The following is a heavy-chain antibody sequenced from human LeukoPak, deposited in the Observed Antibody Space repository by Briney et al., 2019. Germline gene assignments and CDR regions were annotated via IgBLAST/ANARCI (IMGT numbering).Heavy chain of an antibody. D-gene: IGHD5-24*01. CDR3: AGDPRLQLRRYFDY. CDR1: GASMSNYY. Sequence: SETLSLTCNVSGASMSNYYWVWIRQPPGKGLEWIGSIYHSGTTYSGSTYYNPSLKSRVTISVDTSKNQFSLKLSSVTAADTAVYYCAGDPRLQLRRYFDYWGQGTLVTVSS. J-gene: IGHJ4*02. V-gene: IGHV4-59*05. CDR2: IYHSGTTYSGST.